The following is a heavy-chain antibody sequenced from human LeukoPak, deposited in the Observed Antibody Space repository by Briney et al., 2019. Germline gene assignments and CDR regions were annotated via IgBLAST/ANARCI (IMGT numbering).Heavy chain of an antibody. CDR1: GFTFSSYS. D-gene: IGHD6-6*01. CDR3: AKAQWVAARPNWFDP. Sequence: GGSLRLSCAASGFTFSSYSMNWVRQAPGKGLEWVSSISSSSYIYYADSVKGRFTISRDNSKNTLYLQMNSLRAEDTAVYYCAKAQWVAARPNWFDPWGQGTLVTVSS. CDR2: ISSSSYI. J-gene: IGHJ5*02. V-gene: IGHV3-21*04.